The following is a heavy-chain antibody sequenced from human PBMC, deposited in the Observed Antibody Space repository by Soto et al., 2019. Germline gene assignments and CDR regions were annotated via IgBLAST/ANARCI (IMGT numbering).Heavy chain of an antibody. Sequence: SVKISCKASGGTFSNSPISWVRQAPGQGLEWMGGLIPLFGSANYAQKFQSRVTITADKSTNTAYMELNSLTSEDTAVYYCARGRELRFLDRGGYYYYGMDVWGQGTTVTVSS. CDR3: ARGRELRFLDRGGYYYYGMDV. CDR2: LIPLFGSA. J-gene: IGHJ6*02. D-gene: IGHD3-3*01. CDR1: GGTFSNSP. V-gene: IGHV1-69*06.